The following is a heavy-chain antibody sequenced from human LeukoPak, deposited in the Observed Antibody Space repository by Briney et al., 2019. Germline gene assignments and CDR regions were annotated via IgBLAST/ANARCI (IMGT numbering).Heavy chain of an antibody. CDR2: ISGSGGST. V-gene: IGHV3-23*01. D-gene: IGHD3-22*01. CDR1: GLTFSSYA. Sequence: GASLRLSCAASGLTFSSYAMSWVRQAPGKGLEWVSAISGSGGSTYYADSVKGRFTIFRDNSKNTLYLQMNSLRAEDTAVYYCAKDLKEYYYDSSGHDYWGQGTLVTVSS. J-gene: IGHJ4*02. CDR3: AKDLKEYYYDSSGHDY.